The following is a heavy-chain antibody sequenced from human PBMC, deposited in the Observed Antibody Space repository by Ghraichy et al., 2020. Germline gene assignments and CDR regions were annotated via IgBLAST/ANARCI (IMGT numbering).Heavy chain of an antibody. J-gene: IGHJ6*02. CDR1: GGSISSGSYY. V-gene: IGHV4-61*02. Sequence: TLSLTCTVSGGSISSGSYYWSWIRQPAGKGLEWIGRIYTSGSTNYNPSLKSRVTISVDTSKNQFSLKLSSVTAADTAVYYCARENSSGYYLSYYYYGMDVWGQGTTVTVSS. CDR3: ARENSSGYYLSYYYYGMDV. D-gene: IGHD3-22*01. CDR2: IYTSGST.